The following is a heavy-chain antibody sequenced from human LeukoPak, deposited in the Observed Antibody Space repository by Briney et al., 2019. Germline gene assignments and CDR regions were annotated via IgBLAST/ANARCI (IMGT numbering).Heavy chain of an antibody. CDR1: GFSFSSYY. V-gene: IGHV3-74*01. CDR3: AKGSYYFDY. J-gene: IGHJ4*02. CDR2: ISTDGSST. Sequence: PGGSLRLSCAASGFSFSSYYMHWVRQAPGKGLVWVSRISTDGSSTAYADSVKGRFTISRDNSKNTLYLQMNSLRAEDTAVYYCAKGSYYFDYWGQGTLVTVSS.